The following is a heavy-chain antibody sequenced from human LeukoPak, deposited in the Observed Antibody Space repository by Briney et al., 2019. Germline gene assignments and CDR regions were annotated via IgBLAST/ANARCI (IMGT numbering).Heavy chain of an antibody. V-gene: IGHV3-13*01. CDR2: VGIAADT. CDR3: AREGRMGTADAFDV. J-gene: IGHJ3*01. Sequence: GGSLRLSCAASGFTFNNYEMHWVRQTAGKGLEWVSAVGIAADTFYAGSAKGRFSISRDNAESSLFLQMNSLRAGDTAVYYCAREGRMGTADAFDVWGQGTMVTVSS. CDR1: GFTFNNYE. D-gene: IGHD1-14*01.